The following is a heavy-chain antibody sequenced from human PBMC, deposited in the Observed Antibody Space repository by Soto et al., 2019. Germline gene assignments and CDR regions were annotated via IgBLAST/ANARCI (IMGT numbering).Heavy chain of an antibody. CDR2: ISGSGGST. Sequence: GGSLRLSCAASGFTFSSYAMSWVRQAPGKGLEWVSGISGSGGSTYSADSVKGRFTISRDNSKNTLYLQMNSLRAEDTAVYYCARDRGYYDFWSGLNYMDVWGKGTTVTVSS. V-gene: IGHV3-23*01. J-gene: IGHJ6*03. CDR3: ARDRGYYDFWSGLNYMDV. CDR1: GFTFSSYA. D-gene: IGHD3-3*01.